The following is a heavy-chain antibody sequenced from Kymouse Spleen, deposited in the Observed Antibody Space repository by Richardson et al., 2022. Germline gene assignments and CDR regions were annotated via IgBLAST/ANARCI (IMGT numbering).Heavy chain of an antibody. V-gene: IGHV3-33*01. CDR2: IWYDGSNK. Sequence: QVQLVESGGGVVQPGRSLRLSCAASGFTFSSYGMHWVRQAPGKGLEWVAVIWYDGSNKYYADSVKGRFTISRDNSKNTLYLQMNSLRAEDTAVYYCARDWNYYYYGMDVWGQGTTVTVSS. D-gene: IGHD1-1*01,IGHD1-20*01,IGHD1-7*01. CDR3: ARDWNYYYYGMDV. J-gene: IGHJ6*02. CDR1: GFTFSSYG.